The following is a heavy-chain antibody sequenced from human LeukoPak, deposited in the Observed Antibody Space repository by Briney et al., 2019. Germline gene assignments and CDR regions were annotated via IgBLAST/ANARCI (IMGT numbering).Heavy chain of an antibody. Sequence: ASVEVSCKASGYTFTSYYIHWVRQAPGQGLEWMGIIYPGGGSTSYAQKFQGRVTITRDMSTSTVYMELSSLRSEDTAVYYCARGYSSSWYEIDYWGQGTLVTVSS. CDR1: GYTFTSYY. D-gene: IGHD6-13*01. J-gene: IGHJ4*02. CDR3: ARGYSSSWYEIDY. CDR2: IYPGGGST. V-gene: IGHV1-46*01.